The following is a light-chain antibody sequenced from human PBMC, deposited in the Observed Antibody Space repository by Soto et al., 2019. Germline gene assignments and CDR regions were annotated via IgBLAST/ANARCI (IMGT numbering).Light chain of an antibody. CDR2: GAS. CDR1: QSVSSSY. Sequence: IVFTQSPCTLTLYPGERATLSCRASQSVSSSYLAWYQQKPGQAPRLLIYGASNRATGIPDRFSGSGSGTDFTLTISRLEPEDFAVYYCQQYGSSGTFGQGTKVDI. J-gene: IGKJ1*01. V-gene: IGKV3-20*01. CDR3: QQYGSSGT.